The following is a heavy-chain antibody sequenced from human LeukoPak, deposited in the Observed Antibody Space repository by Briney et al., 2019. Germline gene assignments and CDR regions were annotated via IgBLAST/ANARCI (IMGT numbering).Heavy chain of an antibody. CDR2: MNPNSGNT. CDR3: ARGSWQQLGYFDY. CDR1: GYTFTSYD. J-gene: IGHJ4*02. D-gene: IGHD6-13*01. V-gene: IGHV1-8*03. Sequence: GASVKVSCKASGYTFTSYDINWVRQATGQGLEWMGWMNPNSGNTGYAQKFQGRVTITRNTSISTAYMELCSLRSEDTAVYYCARGSWQQLGYFDYWGQGTLVTVSS.